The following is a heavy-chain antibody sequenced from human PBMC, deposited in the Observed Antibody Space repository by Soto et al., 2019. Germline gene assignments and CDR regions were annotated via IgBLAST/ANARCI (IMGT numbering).Heavy chain of an antibody. D-gene: IGHD4-4*01. V-gene: IGHV3-66*01. J-gene: IGHJ6*03. CDR2: IYAAGHT. Sequence: EVRLVESGGGLVQPGESLRLSCKASGFTVGTNYTSWVRQSPGKGLEWVSVIYAAGHTYYPDSVKGRFTISRDKSLNTVALQMSSLRVDDTAVYYCARAIVTPGTFYIDVWGKGATVTVSS. CDR1: GFTVGTNY. CDR3: ARAIVTPGTFYIDV.